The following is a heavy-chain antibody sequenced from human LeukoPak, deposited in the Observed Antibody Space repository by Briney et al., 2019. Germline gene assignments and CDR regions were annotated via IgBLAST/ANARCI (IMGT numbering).Heavy chain of an antibody. D-gene: IGHD6-6*01. Sequence: SQTLSLTCAISGDSVSSNSAAWNWIRQSPSRGLEWLGRTYYRSKWYNDYAVSVKSRITINPDTSKNQFSLKLSSVTAADTAVYYCARPHVLRYYYYGMDVWGQGTTVTVSS. J-gene: IGHJ6*02. CDR1: GDSVSSNSAA. CDR2: TYYRSKWYN. CDR3: ARPHVLRYYYYGMDV. V-gene: IGHV6-1*01.